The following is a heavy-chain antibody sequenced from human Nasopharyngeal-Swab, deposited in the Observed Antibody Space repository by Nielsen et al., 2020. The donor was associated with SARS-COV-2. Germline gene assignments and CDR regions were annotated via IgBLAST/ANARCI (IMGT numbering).Heavy chain of an antibody. V-gene: IGHV4-59*10. CDR3: ARVWSSGTIDY. Sequence: GSLRLSCAVYGGSFSGYYWSWIRQPPGKGLEWNGRIYTSGSTNYNPSLKSRVTMSVDTSKNQFSLKLSSVTAADTAVYYCARVWSSGTIDYWGQGTLVTVSS. CDR2: IYTSGST. CDR1: GGSFSGYY. J-gene: IGHJ4*02. D-gene: IGHD6-19*01.